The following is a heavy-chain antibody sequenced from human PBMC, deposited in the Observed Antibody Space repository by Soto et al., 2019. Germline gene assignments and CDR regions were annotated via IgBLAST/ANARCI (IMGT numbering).Heavy chain of an antibody. CDR3: AHSEGSWYGFDY. CDR1: GFSLSTSGVG. J-gene: IGHJ4*02. V-gene: IGHV2-5*01. Sequence: SGPTLVNPTQTLTLTCTFSGFSLSTSGVGVGWIRQPPGKALEWLALIYWNDDKRYSPSLKSRLTITKDTSKNQVVLTMTNMDPVDTATYYCAHSEGSWYGFDYWGQGTLVTVSS. D-gene: IGHD6-13*01. CDR2: IYWNDDK.